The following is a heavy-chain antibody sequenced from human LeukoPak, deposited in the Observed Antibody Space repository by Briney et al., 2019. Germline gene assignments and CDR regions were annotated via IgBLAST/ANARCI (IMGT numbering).Heavy chain of an antibody. CDR2: IYPGDSDT. CDR3: ARQGYSSSCPGTFDY. Sequence: GESLKISCKGSGYSFTSYWIGWVRQMPGEGLEWMGIIYPGDSDTTYSPSFQGQVTISADKSISTAYLQWSSLKASDTAMYYCARQGYSSSCPGTFDYWGQGTLVTVSS. D-gene: IGHD6-13*01. V-gene: IGHV5-51*01. J-gene: IGHJ4*02. CDR1: GYSFTSYW.